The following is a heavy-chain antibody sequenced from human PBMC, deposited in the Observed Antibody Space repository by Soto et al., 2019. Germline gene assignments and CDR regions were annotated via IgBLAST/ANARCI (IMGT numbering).Heavy chain of an antibody. CDR1: GYSFTSYW. CDR2: IYPGDSDT. V-gene: IGHV5-51*01. CDR3: ARRSATVTTLGFPARFDP. D-gene: IGHD4-17*01. Sequence: GESLKISCKGSGYSFTSYWIGWVRQMPGKGLEWMGIIYPGDSDTSYSPSFQGQVTISADKSISTAYLQWSSLKASDTAMYYCARRSATVTTLGFPARFDPWGQGTLVTVSS. J-gene: IGHJ5*02.